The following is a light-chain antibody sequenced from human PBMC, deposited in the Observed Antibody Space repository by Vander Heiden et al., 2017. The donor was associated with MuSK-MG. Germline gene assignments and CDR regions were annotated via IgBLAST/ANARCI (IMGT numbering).Light chain of an antibody. J-gene: IGLJ2*01. CDR2: QDD. Sequence: SFELTQPPSVSVSPGQAATITCSGDKLGRNFASWYQQKPGQSPVLVIFQDDKRPSGIPERFSGSNSGNTATLTISGTQAMDEADYYCQAWDGSRAWDGSTVVFGGGTKLTVL. CDR3: QAWDGSRAWDGSTVV. V-gene: IGLV3-1*01. CDR1: KLGRNF.